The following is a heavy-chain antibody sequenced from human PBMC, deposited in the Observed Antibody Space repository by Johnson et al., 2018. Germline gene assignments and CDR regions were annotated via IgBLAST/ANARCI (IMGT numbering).Heavy chain of an antibody. CDR2: IKTQADGGRT. CDR3: TTDGCSGSSCLDV. Sequence: LVESGVGLVRPGGYIRLSCVASGVTFNNAWMNWIRQASGKGLEWVGRIKTQADGGRTRYAAPGKGRFTISRDDSENTLYLQMKSLKTEETAVYYCTTDGCSGSSCLDVWGKGTTVIVSS. V-gene: IGHV3-15*06. D-gene: IGHD2-15*01. CDR1: GVTFNNAW. J-gene: IGHJ6*04.